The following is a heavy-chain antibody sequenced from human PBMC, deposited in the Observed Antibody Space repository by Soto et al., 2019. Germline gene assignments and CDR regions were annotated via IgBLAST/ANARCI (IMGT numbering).Heavy chain of an antibody. Sequence: GGSLRLSCAASGFTFSDYYMSWIRPAPGKGLGWVSYISSSGSTIYYADSVKGRFTISRDNAKNSLYLQMNSLRAEDTAVYYCARGGKTGTTTGDAFDIWGQGTMVTVSS. CDR1: GFTFSDYY. J-gene: IGHJ3*02. CDR3: ARGGKTGTTTGDAFDI. CDR2: ISSSGSTI. V-gene: IGHV3-11*01. D-gene: IGHD1-7*01.